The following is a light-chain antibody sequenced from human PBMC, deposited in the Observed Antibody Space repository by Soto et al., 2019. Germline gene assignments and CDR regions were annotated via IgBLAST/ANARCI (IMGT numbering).Light chain of an antibody. Sequence: DIVMTQSPDSLAVSLGERATINCKSSQSILFSSNNKNYLTWYQQKPGQPPKPLIYWASTRESGVPDRFSGSGSGTDVTLAISSLQAEDVAVYYSQQYYSTPVAFGGGTKVEIK. J-gene: IGKJ4*01. CDR3: QQYYSTPVA. CDR2: WAS. V-gene: IGKV4-1*01. CDR1: QSILFSSNNKNY.